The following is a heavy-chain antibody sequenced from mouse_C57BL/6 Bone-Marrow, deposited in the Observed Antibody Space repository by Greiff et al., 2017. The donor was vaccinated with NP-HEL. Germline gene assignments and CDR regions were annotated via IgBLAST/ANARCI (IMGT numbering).Heavy chain of an antibody. D-gene: IGHD1-1*02. CDR1: GFSLTSYG. CDR2: IWSGGST. V-gene: IGHV2-2*01. CDR3: ARNWYGGFAY. Sequence: VQLQQSGPGLVQPSQSLSITCTVSGFSLTSYGVYWVRQSPGKGLEWLGVIWSGGSTDYNAAFISRLSISKDNSKSQVFFKMNSLQADDTAIYYCARNWYGGFAYWGQGTLVTVSA. J-gene: IGHJ3*01.